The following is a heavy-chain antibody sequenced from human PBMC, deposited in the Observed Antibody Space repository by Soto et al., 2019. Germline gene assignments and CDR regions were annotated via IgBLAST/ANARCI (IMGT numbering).Heavy chain of an antibody. Sequence: QVQLVQSGAEVKRPGASLRISCMASGYTFTNYYLHWVRQAPGQGLEWMGIIKTSSGSTSYEQKLQGRVIITRDTSTSTVYMDLISLRSEDTAVYYCARDTTGDLWFDYWGQGTLVTVSS. CDR2: IKTSSGST. V-gene: IGHV1-46*04. J-gene: IGHJ4*02. CDR3: ARDTTGDLWFDY. D-gene: IGHD7-27*01. CDR1: GYTFTNYY.